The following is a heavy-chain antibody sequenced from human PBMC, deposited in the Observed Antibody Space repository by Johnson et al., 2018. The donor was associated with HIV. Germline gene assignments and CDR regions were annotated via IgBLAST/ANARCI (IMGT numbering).Heavy chain of an antibody. CDR3: AREGPSERAGFDI. V-gene: IGHV3-74*01. CDR1: GFTFSSYW. Sequence: VQLVESGGGLVQPGRSLRLSCEASGFTFSSYWMHWVRQAPGKGLVWVSRINRDGRSTSYADSVKGRFTASSDNAKNTLYLQMNILRAEDTAVYYCAREGPSERAGFDIWGQGTMVTVS. CDR2: INRDGRST. J-gene: IGHJ3*02.